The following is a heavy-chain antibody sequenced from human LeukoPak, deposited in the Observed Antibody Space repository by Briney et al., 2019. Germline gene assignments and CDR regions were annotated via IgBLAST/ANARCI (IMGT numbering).Heavy chain of an antibody. CDR2: IKSKTDGGTT. Sequence: GGALRLSCAASGFTFSNAWMSWVRQAPGKGLEWVGRIKSKTDGGTTDYAAPVKGRFTISRDDSKNTLYLQMNSLKTEDTAVYYCTTEWIQLWARAYYYYGMDVWGQGTTVTVSS. CDR1: GFTFSNAW. D-gene: IGHD5-18*01. J-gene: IGHJ6*02. CDR3: TTEWIQLWARAYYYYGMDV. V-gene: IGHV3-15*01.